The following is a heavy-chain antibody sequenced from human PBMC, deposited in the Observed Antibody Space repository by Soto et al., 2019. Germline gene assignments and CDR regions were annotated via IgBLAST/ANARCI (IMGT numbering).Heavy chain of an antibody. D-gene: IGHD6-19*01. Sequence: PGGSLRLSCATSGFSFSNFGMTWVRRAPGKGLESVSHITSGSSQDYADSVKGRFFTSRDNSRNTLYLQMNSLRIEDTGVYYCTKPRSSLQWPPFDPWGHGTLVTAPQ. CDR2: ITSGSSQ. CDR3: TKPRSSLQWPPFDP. J-gene: IGHJ5*02. CDR1: GFSFSNFG. V-gene: IGHV3-NL1*01.